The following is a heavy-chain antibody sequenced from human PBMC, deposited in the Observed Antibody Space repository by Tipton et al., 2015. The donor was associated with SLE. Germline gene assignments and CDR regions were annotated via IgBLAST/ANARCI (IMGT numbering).Heavy chain of an antibody. CDR1: GYSISSGYY. CDR3: ARTSGEFGGFDP. Sequence: TLSLTCAVSGYSISSGYYWGWIRQPPGKGLEWIGGIYHSGSTYYNPSLKSRVTISVDTSKNQFSLKLSSVTAADTAVYYCARTSGEFGGFDPWGQGTLVTVS. CDR2: IYHSGST. D-gene: IGHD3-10*01. V-gene: IGHV4-38-2*01. J-gene: IGHJ5*02.